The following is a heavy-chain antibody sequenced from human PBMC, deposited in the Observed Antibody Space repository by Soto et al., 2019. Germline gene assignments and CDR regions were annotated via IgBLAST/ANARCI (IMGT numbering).Heavy chain of an antibody. J-gene: IGHJ1*01. CDR1: GFTFSSYG. Sequence: SLRLSCAASGFTFSSYGMSWVRQAPEKGLEWVSGISASDGGAYYADSVKGRFTISRGNSENTLYLQMNSLRVEDTAVYYCAKDSDREYFQHWGQGTLVTVSS. D-gene: IGHD3-10*01. CDR2: ISASDGGA. CDR3: AKDSDREYFQH. V-gene: IGHV3-23*01.